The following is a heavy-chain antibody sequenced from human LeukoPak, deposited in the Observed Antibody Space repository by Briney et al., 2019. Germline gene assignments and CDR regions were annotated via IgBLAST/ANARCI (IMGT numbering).Heavy chain of an antibody. D-gene: IGHD3-10*01. J-gene: IGHJ6*02. CDR2: INHSGST. V-gene: IGHV4-34*01. CDR1: GRSFSGYY. Sequence: PSETLSLTCALYGRSFSGYYWSWIRQPPGKGLEWLGEINHSGSTNYNPSLKSRVTISVDTSKNQFSLKLSSVTAADTAVYYCARRQMVRGNYYYYGMDVWGQGTTATVSS. CDR3: ARRQMVRGNYYYYGMDV.